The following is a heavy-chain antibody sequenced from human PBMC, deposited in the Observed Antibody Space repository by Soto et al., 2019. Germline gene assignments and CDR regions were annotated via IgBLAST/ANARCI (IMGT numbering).Heavy chain of an antibody. CDR1: GGTFSSYA. CDR2: IIPIFGTA. Sequence: QVQLVQSGAEVKKPGSSVKVSCKASGGTFSSYAISWVRQAPGQGLEWMGGIIPIFGTANYAQKFQGRVTITADESTSTAYMELSSLRSEDTAVYYCARDQRGTYYYDSSELLPAVSDWGQGTLVTVSS. V-gene: IGHV1-69*12. CDR3: ARDQRGTYYYDSSELLPAVSD. D-gene: IGHD3-22*01. J-gene: IGHJ4*02.